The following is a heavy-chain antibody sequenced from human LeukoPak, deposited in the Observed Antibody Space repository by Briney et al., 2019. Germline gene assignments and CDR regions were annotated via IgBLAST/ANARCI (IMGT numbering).Heavy chain of an antibody. V-gene: IGHV3-23*01. J-gene: IGHJ6*03. D-gene: IGHD6-19*01. CDR2: ISGSGGST. Sequence: GGSLRLACAASGFTFSTYAMSWVRQAPGKGLEWVSAISGSGGSTYYADSVKGRFTISRDNSKNTLYLQMNSLRAEDTAVYYCAKELMYSSGWYNYYYYYMDVWGKGTTVTISS. CDR1: GFTFSTYA. CDR3: AKELMYSSGWYNYYYYYMDV.